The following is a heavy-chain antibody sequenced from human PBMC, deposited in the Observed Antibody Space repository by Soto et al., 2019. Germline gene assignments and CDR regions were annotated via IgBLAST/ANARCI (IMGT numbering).Heavy chain of an antibody. J-gene: IGHJ4*02. CDR1: GYTFTSYA. CDR3: ARVYPYDFWSGYYLGYFDY. V-gene: IGHV1-3*01. Sequence: ASVKVSCKASGYTFTSYAMHWVRQAPGQRLEWMGWINAGNGNTKYSQKFQGRVTITRDTSASTAYMELSSLRSEDTAVYYCARVYPYDFWSGYYLGYFDYWGQGTLVTVSS. D-gene: IGHD3-3*01. CDR2: INAGNGNT.